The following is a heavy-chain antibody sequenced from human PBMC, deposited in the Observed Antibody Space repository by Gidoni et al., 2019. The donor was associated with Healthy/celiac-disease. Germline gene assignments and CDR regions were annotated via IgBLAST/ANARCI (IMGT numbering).Heavy chain of an antibody. Sequence: QVQLVESGGGVVQPGRSLRLSCAASGFTFSSSGMHWVRQAPGKGLELVAVIWYDGSNKYYADSVKGRFTISRDNSKNTLYLQMNSLRAEDTAVYYCARDGDFWSGYYTGPFDYWGQGTLVTVSS. D-gene: IGHD3-3*01. J-gene: IGHJ4*02. CDR3: ARDGDFWSGYYTGPFDY. CDR2: IWYDGSNK. V-gene: IGHV3-33*01. CDR1: GFTFSSSG.